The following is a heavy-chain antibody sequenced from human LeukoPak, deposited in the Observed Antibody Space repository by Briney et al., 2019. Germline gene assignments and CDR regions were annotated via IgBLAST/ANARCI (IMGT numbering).Heavy chain of an antibody. CDR1: GFTFSSYS. Sequence: GGSLRLSCAASGFTFSSYSINWVRQAPGKGLEWVSAISGSGGSTYYADSVKGRFTISRDNSKNTLYLQMNSLRAEDTAVYYCAKDARTGSYYYFDYWGQGTLVTVSS. CDR3: AKDARTGSYYYFDY. J-gene: IGHJ4*02. V-gene: IGHV3-23*01. D-gene: IGHD3-10*01. CDR2: ISGSGGST.